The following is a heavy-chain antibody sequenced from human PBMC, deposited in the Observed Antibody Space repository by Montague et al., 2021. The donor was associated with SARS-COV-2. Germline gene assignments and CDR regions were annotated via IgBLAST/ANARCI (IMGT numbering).Heavy chain of an antibody. CDR3: ASPKEGSGYYRPFDY. Sequence: SETLSLTCTVSGDSISHSSYYWGWIRQPTGKGLEWIGEIYHTGNTNYSPSLKSRVYISLDKSKNQLSLRLNSVTAADTAVYYCASPKEGSGYYRPFDYWGQGSLVTVSS. V-gene: IGHV4-61*05. D-gene: IGHD3-22*01. J-gene: IGHJ4*02. CDR2: IYHTGNT. CDR1: GDSISHSSYY.